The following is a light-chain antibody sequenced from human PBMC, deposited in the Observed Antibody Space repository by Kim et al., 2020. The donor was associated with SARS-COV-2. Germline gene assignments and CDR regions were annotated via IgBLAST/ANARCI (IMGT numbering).Light chain of an antibody. CDR3: LLYYGGAWV. Sequence: PGGTVTLTCASSTGAVTSGYYPNWFQQKPGQAPRALIYSTSNKHYWTPDRFSGSLLGGKAALTLSGVQPEDEAEYYCLLYYGGAWVFGGGTQLTVL. J-gene: IGLJ3*02. V-gene: IGLV7-43*01. CDR2: STS. CDR1: TGAVTSGYY.